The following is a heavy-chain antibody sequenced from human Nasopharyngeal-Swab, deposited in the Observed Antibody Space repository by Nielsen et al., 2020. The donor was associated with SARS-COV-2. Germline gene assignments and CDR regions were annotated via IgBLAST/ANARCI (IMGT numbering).Heavy chain of an antibody. D-gene: IGHD2-15*01. CDR1: GYTFTGYY. J-gene: IGHJ6*02. V-gene: IGHV1-2*04. CDR3: ARSEGYCSDGSCLGGYGMDV. CDR2: INPNSGGT. Sequence: ASVKVSCKASGYTFTGYYMHWVRQAPGQGLEWMGRINPNSGGTNYAQKFQGWVTMTRDTSISTAYMELSRLRSDDTAVYYCARSEGYCSDGSCLGGYGMDVWGQGTTVTVSS.